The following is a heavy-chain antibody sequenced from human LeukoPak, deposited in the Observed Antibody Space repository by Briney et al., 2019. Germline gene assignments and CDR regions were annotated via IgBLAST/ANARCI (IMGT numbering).Heavy chain of an antibody. CDR2: IYTSGST. Sequence: PSETLSLTCTVSGGSISSYYWSWIRQPAGKGLEWIGRIYTSGSTNYNPSLKSRVTMSVDTSKNQFSLKLNSVTAADTAVYYCARVRGSGWPSDAFDIWGQGTMVTVSS. CDR1: GGSISSYY. CDR3: ARVRGSGWPSDAFDI. J-gene: IGHJ3*02. D-gene: IGHD6-19*01. V-gene: IGHV4-4*07.